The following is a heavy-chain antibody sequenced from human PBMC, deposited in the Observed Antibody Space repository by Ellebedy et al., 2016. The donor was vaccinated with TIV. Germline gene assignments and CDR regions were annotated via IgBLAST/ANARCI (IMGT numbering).Heavy chain of an antibody. J-gene: IGHJ5*02. CDR2: INHSGST. Sequence: MPGGSLRPSCTVSGGSIGSSYWNWIRQAPGKGLEWIGYINHSGSTNYNPSLNIRVTISMDTSKNQFSLELSSVTAADAAVYYCARRQITERTISEYNWFDPWGQGTLVTVSS. CDR3: ARRQITERTISEYNWFDP. CDR1: GGSIGSSY. V-gene: IGHV4-59*08. D-gene: IGHD1-20*01.